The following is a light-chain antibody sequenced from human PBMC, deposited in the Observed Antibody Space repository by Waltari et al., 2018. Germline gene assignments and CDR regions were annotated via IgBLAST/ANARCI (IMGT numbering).Light chain of an antibody. V-gene: IGLV1-47*01. Sequence: QSVLPQPPSASGTPGQRVTISCSGNSSNVGSIYVYWYKQLPGTAPKLLISRDNQRPSGVPDRFSGSKSGTSASLAISGLRSEDEADYYCAAWDHNLGNYVFGTGTKVTVL. CDR2: RDN. CDR3: AAWDHNLGNYV. J-gene: IGLJ1*01. CDR1: SSNVGSIY.